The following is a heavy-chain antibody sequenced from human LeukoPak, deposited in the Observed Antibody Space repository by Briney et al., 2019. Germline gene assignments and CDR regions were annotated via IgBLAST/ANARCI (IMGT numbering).Heavy chain of an antibody. CDR2: ISGSGGST. V-gene: IGHV3-23*01. CDR1: GFTFSSYG. J-gene: IGHJ4*02. Sequence: GGSLRLSCAASGFTFSSYGMSWVRQAPGKGLEWVSAISGSGGSTYYADSVKGRFTISRENSKNTLYLQMNSLRAEDTAVYYCAKVTYGSGTYGAFDYWGQGTLVTVSS. CDR3: AKVTYGSGTYGAFDY. D-gene: IGHD3-10*01.